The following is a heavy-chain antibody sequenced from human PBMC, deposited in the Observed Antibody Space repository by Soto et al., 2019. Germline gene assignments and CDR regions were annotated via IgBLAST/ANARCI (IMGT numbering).Heavy chain of an antibody. CDR3: DLVSCSGGSCYPHHAFDI. Sequence: GGSLRLSCAASGFTFSSYWMHWVRQAPGKGLVWVSRINSDGSSTSYAESVKGRFTISRDNAKNTLYLQMNSLRAEDMAVYYCDLVSCSGGSCYPHHAFDIWGQGTMVTVSS. D-gene: IGHD2-15*01. J-gene: IGHJ3*02. CDR1: GFTFSSYW. CDR2: INSDGSST. V-gene: IGHV3-74*01.